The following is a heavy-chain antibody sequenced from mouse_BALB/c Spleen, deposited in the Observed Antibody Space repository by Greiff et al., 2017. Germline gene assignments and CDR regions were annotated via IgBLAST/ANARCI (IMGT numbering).Heavy chain of an antibody. V-gene: IGHV14-3*02. CDR2: IDPANGNT. CDR1: GFNIKDTY. Sequence: VQLKESGAELVKPGASVKLSCTASGFNIKDTYMHWVKQRPEQGLEWIGRIDPANGNTKYDPKFQGKATITADTSSNTAYLQLSSLTSEDTAVYYCAIYGLGYYAMDYWGQGTSVTVSS. CDR3: AIYGLGYYAMDY. D-gene: IGHD1-2*01. J-gene: IGHJ4*01.